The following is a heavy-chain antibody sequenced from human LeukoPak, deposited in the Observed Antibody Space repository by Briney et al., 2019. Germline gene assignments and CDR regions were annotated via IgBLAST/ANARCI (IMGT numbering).Heavy chain of an antibody. CDR2: IYYSGST. CDR1: GGSISSSSYY. V-gene: IGHV4-39*01. D-gene: IGHD3-10*01. Sequence: KPSETLSLTCTVSGGSISSSSYYWGWIRQPPGKGLEWIGSIYYSGSTYYNPSLKSRVTISVDTSKNQFSLKLSSVTAADTAVYYCARLGIGITMVRGVKDPHFDYWGQGTLVTVSS. CDR3: ARLGIGITMVRGVKDPHFDY. J-gene: IGHJ4*02.